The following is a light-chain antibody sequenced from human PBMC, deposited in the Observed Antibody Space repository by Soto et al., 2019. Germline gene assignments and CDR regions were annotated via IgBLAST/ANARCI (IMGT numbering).Light chain of an antibody. J-gene: IGKJ5*01. CDR2: DAS. Sequence: EFVLTQSPGTLSLSPGERATLSCRASQSVSSYLAWYQQKPGQAPRLLIYDASNRATGIPARFSGSGSGTDFTLTISSLEPEDFAVYYCQQRLNWQVTFGQGTRLEI. CDR3: QQRLNWQVT. CDR1: QSVSSY. V-gene: IGKV3-11*01.